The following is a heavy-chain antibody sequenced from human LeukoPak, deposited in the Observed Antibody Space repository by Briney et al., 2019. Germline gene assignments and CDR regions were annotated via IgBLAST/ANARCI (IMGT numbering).Heavy chain of an antibody. V-gene: IGHV7-4-1*02. J-gene: IGHJ6*03. Sequence: ASVKVSCKASGYTFTIYAMNWVRQAPGQGLEWMGWINTNTGNTKYAQGFTGRFVFSLDTAVSTAYLQISSLKAEDTAVYYCAGGGRSWFGELLQEDYYYMDVWGKGTTVTVSS. CDR1: GYTFTIYA. CDR3: AGGGRSWFGELLQEDYYYMDV. D-gene: IGHD3-10*01. CDR2: INTNTGNT.